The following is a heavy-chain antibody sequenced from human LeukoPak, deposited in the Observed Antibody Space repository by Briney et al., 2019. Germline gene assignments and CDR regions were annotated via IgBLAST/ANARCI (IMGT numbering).Heavy chain of an antibody. Sequence: GGSLRLSCAASGFTFDDYGMSWVRQAPGKGLEWVSGINCNGGSTGYADSVKGRFTISRDNAKKSLYLQMNSLRAEDTALYYCARAFKYSMSGYYFDYWGQGTLVTVSS. CDR1: GFTFDDYG. D-gene: IGHD2-21*01. CDR3: ARAFKYSMSGYYFDY. CDR2: INCNGGST. V-gene: IGHV3-20*04. J-gene: IGHJ4*02.